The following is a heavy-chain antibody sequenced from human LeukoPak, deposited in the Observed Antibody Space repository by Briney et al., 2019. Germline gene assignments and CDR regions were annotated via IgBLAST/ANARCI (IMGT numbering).Heavy chain of an antibody. V-gene: IGHV1-69*13. Sequence: SVKVSCKASGGTFSSYAISWVRQAPGQGLEWMGGIIPIFGTANYAQKFQGRVTITADESTSTAYMELSSLRSEDTAVYYCASHQRRRDGYSRLMDYWGQGTLVTVSS. CDR3: ASHQRRRDGYSRLMDY. CDR1: GGTFSSYA. D-gene: IGHD5-24*01. J-gene: IGHJ4*02. CDR2: IIPIFGTA.